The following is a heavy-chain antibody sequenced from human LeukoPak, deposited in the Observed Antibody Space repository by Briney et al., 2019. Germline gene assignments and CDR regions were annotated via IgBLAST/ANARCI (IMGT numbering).Heavy chain of an antibody. CDR2: ISSSSSTI. Sequence: PGGSLRLSCAASGFTFSSYSMNWDRQAPGKGLEWVSYISSSSSTIYYADSVKGRFTISRDNAKNSLYLQMNSLRAEDTAVYYCASLAAAGTFNWFDPWGQGTLVTVSS. V-gene: IGHV3-48*04. CDR3: ASLAAAGTFNWFDP. CDR1: GFTFSSYS. J-gene: IGHJ5*02. D-gene: IGHD6-13*01.